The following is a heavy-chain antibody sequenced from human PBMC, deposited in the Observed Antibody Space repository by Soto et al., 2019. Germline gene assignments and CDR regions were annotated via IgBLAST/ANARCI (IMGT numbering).Heavy chain of an antibody. CDR2: ISGNSDNI. J-gene: IGHJ5*02. V-gene: IGHV3-11*06. Sequence: QVQLVESGGGVVKPAGSLRLSCEASGFTFRDYFMSWIRQAPGKGLEWVSFISGNSDNIKYRDSVKGRFTISRDKAKTALYLQMERLIAQDAAFYYWVSDSARNLGVPLCDGDNWFDPWGRGTLVTVSS. CDR1: GFTFRDYF. D-gene: IGHD2-2*01. CDR3: VSDSARNLGVPLCDGDNWFDP.